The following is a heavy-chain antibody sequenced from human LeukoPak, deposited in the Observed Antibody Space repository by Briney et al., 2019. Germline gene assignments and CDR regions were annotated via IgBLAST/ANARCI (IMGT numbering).Heavy chain of an antibody. J-gene: IGHJ4*02. V-gene: IGHV3-48*01. D-gene: IGHD3-22*01. CDR3: ARDKIGYYYHSSEIDY. CDR1: GFTFSSYS. Sequence: GGSLRLSCAASGFTFSSYSMNWVRQAPGKGLEWVSYISSSSSNIYYADSVKGRFTISRDNAKNSLYLQMNSLRAEDTAVYYCARDKIGYYYHSSEIDYWGQGTLVTVSS. CDR2: ISSSSSNI.